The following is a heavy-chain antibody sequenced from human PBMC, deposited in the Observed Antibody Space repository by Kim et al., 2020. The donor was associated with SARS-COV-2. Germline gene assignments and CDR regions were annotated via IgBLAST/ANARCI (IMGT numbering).Heavy chain of an antibody. V-gene: IGHV4-38-2*02. CDR1: GYSISSGYY. CDR3: ARDMISPGGSSFAFDI. J-gene: IGHJ3*02. D-gene: IGHD3-22*01. Sequence: SETLSLTCTVSGYSISSGYYWGWIRQPPGKGLEWIGSIYHSGSTYYNPSLKSRVTISVDTSKNQFSLKLSSVTAADTAVYYCARDMISPGGSSFAFDIWGQGTMVTVSS. CDR2: IYHSGST.